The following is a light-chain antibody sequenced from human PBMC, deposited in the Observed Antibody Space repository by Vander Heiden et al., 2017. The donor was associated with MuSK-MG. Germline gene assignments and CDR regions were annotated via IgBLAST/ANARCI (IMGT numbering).Light chain of an antibody. CDR1: HNIKSY. V-gene: IGKV1-39*01. J-gene: IGKJ1*01. CDR2: AAA. Sequence: IQMTQSPSSLSASVGDRVTITCRASHNIKSYLNWYQQKPGEAPKLLIYAAATLQGGIPSRFSGSGSGTDFTLTITSLQPEDFATYYCQQSFSTPRKFGQGTKVEIK. CDR3: QQSFSTPRK.